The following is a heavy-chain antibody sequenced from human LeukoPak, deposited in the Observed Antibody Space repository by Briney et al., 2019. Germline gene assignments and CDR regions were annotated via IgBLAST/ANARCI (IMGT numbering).Heavy chain of an antibody. Sequence: ASVRVSCKASGYTFISYGMHWVRQAPGQGLEWMGIINPSGGSTSYAQKFQGRVTMTRDTSTSTVYMELSSLRSEDTAVYYCARTPRSGNWFDPWGQGTLVTVSS. CDR2: INPSGGST. CDR3: ARTPRSGNWFDP. J-gene: IGHJ5*02. CDR1: GYTFISYG. V-gene: IGHV1-46*01. D-gene: IGHD1-14*01.